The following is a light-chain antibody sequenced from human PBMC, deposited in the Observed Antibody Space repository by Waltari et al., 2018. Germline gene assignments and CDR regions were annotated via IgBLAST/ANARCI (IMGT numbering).Light chain of an antibody. Sequence: DIQMTQSPSSLSASVGDRVTITCRASQSISSYLNWYQQKPGNTPKPLIYAASSLQSGVPSRFSGSGSGTDFTLTISSLQPEDFATYYCQQSYSTPYTFGQGTKLEIK. CDR2: AAS. J-gene: IGKJ2*01. CDR3: QQSYSTPYT. V-gene: IGKV1-39*01. CDR1: QSISSY.